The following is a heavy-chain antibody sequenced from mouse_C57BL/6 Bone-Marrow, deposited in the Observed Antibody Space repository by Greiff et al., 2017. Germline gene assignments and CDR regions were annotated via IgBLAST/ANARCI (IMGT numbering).Heavy chain of an antibody. Sequence: EVQGVESGGGLVKPGGSLKLSCAASGFTFSSYAMSWVRQTPEKRLEWVATISDGGSYTYYPDNLKGRFTISRDNAKNNLYLQMSHLKSEDTAMYYCARQAIYDGYYVVDYWGQGTTLTVSS. CDR1: GFTFSSYA. CDR2: ISDGGSYT. V-gene: IGHV5-4*01. J-gene: IGHJ2*01. CDR3: ARQAIYDGYYVVDY. D-gene: IGHD2-3*01.